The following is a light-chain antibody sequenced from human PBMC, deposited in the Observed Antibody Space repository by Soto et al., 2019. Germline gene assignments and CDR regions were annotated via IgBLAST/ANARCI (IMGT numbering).Light chain of an antibody. J-gene: IGLJ1*01. CDR2: GNS. CDR1: SSNIGAGYD. CDR3: QSYDSSLSVYV. Sequence: QSALTQPPSLSGAPGQRVTISCTGSSSNIGAGYDVHWYQQLPGTAPKLLIYGNSNRPSGVPDRFSGSKSGTSASLAITGLQAEDEADYYCQSYDSSLSVYVFGTGTKVTVL. V-gene: IGLV1-40*01.